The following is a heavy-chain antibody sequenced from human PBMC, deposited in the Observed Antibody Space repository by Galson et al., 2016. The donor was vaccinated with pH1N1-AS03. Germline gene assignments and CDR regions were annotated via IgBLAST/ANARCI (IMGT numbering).Heavy chain of an antibody. CDR3: ARMGGAGYSTYYFDF. Sequence: PALVKPTQTLTLTCSFSGLSVSTTGMRVSWNRQPPGKALEWLAFIDWADDKFYSTSLKTRLTISRDTSKNQVVLTMTNIDPVDTATYYCARMGGAGYSTYYFDFWGQGTLVTVSS. D-gene: IGHD4-11*01. CDR2: IDWADDK. J-gene: IGHJ4*02. V-gene: IGHV2-70*04. CDR1: GLSVSTTGMR.